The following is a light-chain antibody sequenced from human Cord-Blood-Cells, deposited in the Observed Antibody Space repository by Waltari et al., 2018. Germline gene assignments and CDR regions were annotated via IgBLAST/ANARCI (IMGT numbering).Light chain of an antibody. CDR3: QQYGSSYT. CDR2: GAS. J-gene: IGKJ2*01. Sequence: EIVLTQSPGPLSLSPGERATLSCRASQSVSSSDLAWYQQKPGQAPRLLIYGASSRATGIPDRFSGSGSGTDFTLTISRLEPEDFAVYYCQQYGSSYTFGQGTKLEIK. CDR1: QSVSSSD. V-gene: IGKV3-20*01.